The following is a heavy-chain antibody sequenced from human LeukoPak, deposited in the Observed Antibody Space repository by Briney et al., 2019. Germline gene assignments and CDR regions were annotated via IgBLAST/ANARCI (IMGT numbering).Heavy chain of an antibody. CDR2: INPNSGGT. Sequence: GASVKVSCKASGYTFTGYYMHWVRQAPGQGLEWMGWINPNSGGTNYAQKFQGRVTMTRDTSISTAYMELSRLRSDDTAVYYCARGVGYCSSTSCSGWDAFDIWGQGTMVTVS. V-gene: IGHV1-2*02. CDR3: ARGVGYCSSTSCSGWDAFDI. D-gene: IGHD2-2*03. J-gene: IGHJ3*02. CDR1: GYTFTGYY.